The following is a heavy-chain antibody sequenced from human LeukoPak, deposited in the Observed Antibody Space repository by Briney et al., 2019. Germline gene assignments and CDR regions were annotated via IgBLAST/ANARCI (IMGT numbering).Heavy chain of an antibody. CDR3: ARLTSTIPDAFDI. V-gene: IGHV3-48*01. J-gene: IGHJ3*02. D-gene: IGHD3-3*01. CDR1: GFTFSSYS. CDR2: ISSSSSTI. Sequence: GGSLRLSCAASGFTFSSYSMNWVRQAPGKGLEWVSYISSSSSTIYYADSVKGRFTISRDNSKNTLYLQMGSLRPEDMAVYYCARLTSTIPDAFDIWGQGTMVTVSS.